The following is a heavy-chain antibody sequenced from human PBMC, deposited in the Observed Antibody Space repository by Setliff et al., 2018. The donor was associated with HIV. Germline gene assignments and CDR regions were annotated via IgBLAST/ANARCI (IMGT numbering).Heavy chain of an antibody. CDR2: FYYSGNT. CDR1: GGSISSSNYY. D-gene: IGHD4-17*01. J-gene: IGHJ5*02. Sequence: SETLSLTCSVSGGSISSSNYYGGWIRQPPGKGLEWIGSFYYSGNTYYSPSLKSRVTISIDTSKNQFSLKLSSVTAADTAVYFCARHASGDLVSPISYWFDPWGQGTLVTVSS. V-gene: IGHV4-39*07. CDR3: ARHASGDLVSPISYWFDP.